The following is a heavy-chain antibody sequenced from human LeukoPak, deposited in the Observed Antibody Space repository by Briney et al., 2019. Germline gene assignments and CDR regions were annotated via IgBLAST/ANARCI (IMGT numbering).Heavy chain of an antibody. V-gene: IGHV4-39*01. CDR2: IYYSGST. CDR1: GGSISSSSYY. J-gene: IGHJ4*02. Sequence: KASETLSLTCTVSGGSISSSSYYWGWIRQPPGKGLEWIGSIYYSGSTYYNPSLKSRVTISVDTSKNQFSLKLSSVTAADTAVYYCAPIVLEWLVFDYWGQGTLVTVSS. CDR3: APIVLEWLVFDY. D-gene: IGHD3-3*01.